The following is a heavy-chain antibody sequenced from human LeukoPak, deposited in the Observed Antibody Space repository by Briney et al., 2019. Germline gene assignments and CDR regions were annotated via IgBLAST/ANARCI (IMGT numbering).Heavy chain of an antibody. CDR3: AGEFHV. CDR1: GYTFTSYD. D-gene: IGHD3-10*01. Sequence: GASVRVSCKASGYTFTSYDINWVRQATGQGLEWMGWMNANSGNTGYAQKFQGRVTVTRNTSISTDYMELSSLGSEDTAVYYCAGEFHVWGQGTTVTVSS. V-gene: IGHV1-8*01. J-gene: IGHJ6*02. CDR2: MNANSGNT.